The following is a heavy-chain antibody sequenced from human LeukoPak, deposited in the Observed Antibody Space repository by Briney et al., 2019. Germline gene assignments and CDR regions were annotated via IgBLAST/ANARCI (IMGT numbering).Heavy chain of an antibody. J-gene: IGHJ6*03. Sequence: GGSLRLSCAASGFTFSSSGMHWVRQAPGKGLEWVAFIRYEGSNKYYADSVKGRFTISRDNSKNTLYLQMNSLRAEDTAVYYCATQPLPTRNYGHYYYYYYMDVWGKGTTVTVSS. CDR2: IRYEGSNK. CDR3: ATQPLPTRNYGHYYYYYYMDV. D-gene: IGHD4-11*01. CDR1: GFTFSSSG. V-gene: IGHV3-30*02.